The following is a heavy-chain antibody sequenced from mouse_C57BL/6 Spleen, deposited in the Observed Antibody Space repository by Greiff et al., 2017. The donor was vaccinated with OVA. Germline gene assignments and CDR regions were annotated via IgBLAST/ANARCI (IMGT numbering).Heavy chain of an antibody. V-gene: IGHV5-9-1*02. Sequence: EVHLVESGEGLVKPGGSLKLSCAASGFTFSSYAMSWVRQTPEKRLEWVAYISSGGDYIYYADTVKGRFTISRDNARNTLYLQMSSLKSEDTAMYYCTRDRGYGSSFYYAMDYWGQGTSVTVSS. CDR2: ISSGGDYI. J-gene: IGHJ4*01. D-gene: IGHD1-1*01. CDR1: GFTFSSYA. CDR3: TRDRGYGSSFYYAMDY.